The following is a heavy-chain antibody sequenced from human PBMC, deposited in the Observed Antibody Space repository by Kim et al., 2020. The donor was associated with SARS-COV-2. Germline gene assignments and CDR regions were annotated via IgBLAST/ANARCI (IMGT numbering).Heavy chain of an antibody. V-gene: IGHV3-33*01. D-gene: IGHD6-13*01. CDR1: GFTFSSYG. CDR2: IWYDGSNK. J-gene: IGHJ3*02. Sequence: GGSLRLSCAASGFTFSSYGMHWLRQAPGKGLEWVAAIWYDGSNKYYADSVKGRFTISRDNSKNTLNLQMNSLRAEDTAVYYCATGILTIYTSSWYDAFDMWGQGTMVTVSS. CDR3: ATGILTIYTSSWYDAFDM.